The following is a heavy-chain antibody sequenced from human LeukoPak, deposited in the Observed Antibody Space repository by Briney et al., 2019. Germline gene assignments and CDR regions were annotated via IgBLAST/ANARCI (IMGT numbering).Heavy chain of an antibody. D-gene: IGHD3-22*01. CDR1: GGTFSSYA. Sequence: ASVKVSRKASGGTFSSYAIRWVRPAPGQGLEWMGGIIRIYGTANYAQKFQGRVTINTDEYTSTAYMELSSLRSEDRAVYYCARAKEPGGYLYYFDYWGQGTLVTVSS. V-gene: IGHV1-69*05. CDR2: IIRIYGTA. CDR3: ARAKEPGGYLYYFDY. J-gene: IGHJ4*02.